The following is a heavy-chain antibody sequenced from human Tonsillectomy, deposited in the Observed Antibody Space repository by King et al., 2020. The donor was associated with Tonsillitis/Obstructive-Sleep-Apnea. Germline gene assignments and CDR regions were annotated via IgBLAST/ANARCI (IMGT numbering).Heavy chain of an antibody. D-gene: IGHD3-16*02. J-gene: IGHJ3*02. V-gene: IGHV4-4*02. Sequence: VQLQESGPGLVRPSGTLSLTCAVSGGSISSSKWWGLVRQSPGKGLEWIGEIHHSGSTNYNPSLKSRVSILKDKPKNQFSLKLSSVTAADTAVYYCVSLDYDYIWGTYRNAFDIWGQGTMVIVSS. CDR1: GGSISSSKW. CDR3: VSLDYDYIWGTYRNAFDI. CDR2: IHHSGST.